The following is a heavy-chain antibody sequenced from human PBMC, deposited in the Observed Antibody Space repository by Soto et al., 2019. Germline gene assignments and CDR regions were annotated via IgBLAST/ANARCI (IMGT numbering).Heavy chain of an antibody. CDR3: ARDEGYYYGSG. CDR1: GGSISSGYYY. D-gene: IGHD3-10*01. Sequence: QVQLQESGPGLVKPSQTLSLTCTVSGGSISSGYYYWSWIRQPPGKGLEWIGYIYSSGKTYYNPSLQSRLTMSVDTSKNQFSLKLSSVTAADTAVYRCARDEGYYYGSGWGQGTLVTVSS. CDR2: IYSSGKT. V-gene: IGHV4-30-4*01. J-gene: IGHJ4*02.